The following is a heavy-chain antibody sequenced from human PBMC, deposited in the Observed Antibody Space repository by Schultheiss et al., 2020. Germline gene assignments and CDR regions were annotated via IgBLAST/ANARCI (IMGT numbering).Heavy chain of an antibody. CDR1: GFTFSSYE. D-gene: IGHD3-22*01. J-gene: IGHJ4*02. CDR3: ARDHYSSGGDY. V-gene: IGHV3-21*01. CDR2: ISSSSRDK. Sequence: GASLRLSCAASGFTFSSYEMNWFRQAPGKGLEWVSSISSSSRDKNYADSVKGRFTISRDNAKNSLYLQMNSLRAEDTGLYYCARDHYSSGGDYWGQGTLVTVS.